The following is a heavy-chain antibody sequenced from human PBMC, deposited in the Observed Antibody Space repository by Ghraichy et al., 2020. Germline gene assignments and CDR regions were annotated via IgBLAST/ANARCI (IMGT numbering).Heavy chain of an antibody. V-gene: IGHV1-69*13. CDR3: ARDLGGGGGWFDP. J-gene: IGHJ5*02. CDR1: GGTFSSYA. Sequence: SVNVSCKASGGTFSSYAISWVRQAPGQGLEWMGGIIPIFGTANYAQKFQGRVTITADESTSTAYMELSSLRSEDTAVYYCARDLGGGGGWFDPWGQGTLVTVSS. CDR2: IIPIFGTA. D-gene: IGHD1-26*01.